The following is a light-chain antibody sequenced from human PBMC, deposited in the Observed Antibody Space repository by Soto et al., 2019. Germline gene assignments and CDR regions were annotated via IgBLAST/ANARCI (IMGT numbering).Light chain of an antibody. V-gene: IGLV7-46*01. Sequence: QAVVTQEPSLTVSPGGTVTLTCGSSTGAVTSGHWPYWFQQKPGQGPSALIYDTNNRHSWTPARFSGSLLGGTPALILSGARREGDADYYCSLSYSGVRVFGGGTKLTV. J-gene: IGLJ3*02. CDR2: DTN. CDR3: SLSYSGVRV. CDR1: TGAVTSGHW.